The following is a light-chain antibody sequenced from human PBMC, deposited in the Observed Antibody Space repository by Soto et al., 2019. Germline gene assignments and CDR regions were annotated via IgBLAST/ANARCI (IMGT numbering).Light chain of an antibody. Sequence: DIQMTQSPSSLSASVGDRVTITCRASQGITNYFAWYQQKPGKVPKLLIYAVSTLHSGVPSRFSGSGSGTDFTLTISSLQPEDVATYYCQEYNSALGKCTFGQGTKLEIK. CDR1: QGITNY. J-gene: IGKJ2*02. CDR3: QEYNSALGKCT. CDR2: AVS. V-gene: IGKV1-27*01.